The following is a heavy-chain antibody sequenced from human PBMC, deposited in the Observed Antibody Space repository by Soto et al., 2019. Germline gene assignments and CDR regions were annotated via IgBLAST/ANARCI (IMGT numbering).Heavy chain of an antibody. CDR1: GFTFSDYA. CDR2: VSGRGDGT. V-gene: IGHV3-23*01. Sequence: EIQILESGGALVQPGGSLRLSCSVSGFTFSDYAMNWVRQAPGKGREWVSAVSGRGDGTFYADSVKGRFTISRDNSKNTVYMQISSLTVDDTAVYYCAKDVEAVLPYYGMDVWGRGTTVRVSS. J-gene: IGHJ6*02. CDR3: AKDVEAVLPYYGMDV. D-gene: IGHD6-19*01.